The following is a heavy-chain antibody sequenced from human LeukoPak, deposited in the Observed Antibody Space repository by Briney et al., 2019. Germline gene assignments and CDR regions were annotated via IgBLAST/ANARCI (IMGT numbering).Heavy chain of an antibody. D-gene: IGHD3-16*02. CDR2: ISSSSSYI. CDR1: GFTFSSYS. J-gene: IGHJ4*02. V-gene: IGHV3-21*04. Sequence: SGGSLRLSCAASGFTFSSYSMNWVRQAPGKGLEWVSSISSSSSYIYYADSVKGRFTISRDNAKNSLYLQMNSLRAEDTALYYCAREGTYYDYVWGSYRPHGLDYWGQGTLVTVSS. CDR3: AREGTYYDYVWGSYRPHGLDY.